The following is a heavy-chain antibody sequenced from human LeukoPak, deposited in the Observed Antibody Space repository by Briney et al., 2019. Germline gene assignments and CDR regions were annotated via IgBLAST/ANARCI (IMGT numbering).Heavy chain of an antibody. CDR1: GITLSDYW. CDR2: IKPDGSGK. V-gene: IGHV3-7*03. Sequence: GGSLRLSCVASGITLSDYWMNWVRQAPGEGLEWVANIKPDGSGKNYVDSVKGRFTISRDNAKNSLYLQMNSLRAEDTALYYCAKGVDGYTNAYFDYWGQGTLVTVSS. J-gene: IGHJ4*02. D-gene: IGHD3-16*01. CDR3: AKGVDGYTNAYFDY.